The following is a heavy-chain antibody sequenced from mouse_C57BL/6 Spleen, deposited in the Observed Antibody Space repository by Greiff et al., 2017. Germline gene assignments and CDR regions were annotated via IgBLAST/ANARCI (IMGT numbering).Heavy chain of an antibody. CDR3: ARRSNILNYSMDY. D-gene: IGHD1-1*01. Sequence: VKLQQSGPELVKPGASVKISCKASGYSFTSYYIHWVKQRPGQGLEWIGWIYPGSGNTKYNEKFKGKATLTADTSSSTDYMQLSSLTSEDSAVYYCARRSNILNYSMDYWGQGTSVTVSS. J-gene: IGHJ4*01. V-gene: IGHV1-66*01. CDR1: GYSFTSYY. CDR2: IYPGSGNT.